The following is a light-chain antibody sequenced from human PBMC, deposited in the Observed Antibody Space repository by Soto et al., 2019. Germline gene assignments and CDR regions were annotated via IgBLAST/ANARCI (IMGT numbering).Light chain of an antibody. CDR3: QQYGSSHT. CDR2: GAS. J-gene: IGKJ5*01. V-gene: IGKV3-20*01. Sequence: EIVLTQSPGTLSLSPGERATLSCRASQSVSINYLAWYQQKPGQAPRLLIYGASNRATGIPDRFSGSGAGAYFNLTISRLEPADFGVYYCQQYGSSHTFGQGTRLEIK. CDR1: QSVSINY.